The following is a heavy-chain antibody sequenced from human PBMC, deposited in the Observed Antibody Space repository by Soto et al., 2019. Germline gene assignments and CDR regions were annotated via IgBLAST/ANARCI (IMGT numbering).Heavy chain of an antibody. J-gene: IGHJ5*02. D-gene: IGHD6-19*01. CDR2: INPNSGGT. V-gene: IGHV1-2*02. CDR3: ARARGSGWYVRTGGDWFDP. Sequence: QVQLVQSGAEVKKPGASVKVSCKASGYTFTGYYMHWVRQAPGQGLEWMGWINPNSGGTNYAQKFQGRVTMTRDTSISTAYMELSRLRSDDTAVYYCARARGSGWYVRTGGDWFDPWGQGTLVTVSS. CDR1: GYTFTGYY.